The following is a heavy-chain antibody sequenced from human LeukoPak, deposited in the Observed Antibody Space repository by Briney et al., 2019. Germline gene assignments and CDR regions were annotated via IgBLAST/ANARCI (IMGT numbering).Heavy chain of an antibody. Sequence: PSETLSLTCTVSGASISSYYWSWIRQPPGKGLEWIGYIYYSGSTNYNPSLKSRVTISVDTSKNQFSLKLSSVTAADTAVYYCAREFVDTAMGASYSYYYYGMDVWGQGTTVTVSS. CDR3: AREFVDTAMGASYSYYYYGMDV. CDR1: GASISSYY. J-gene: IGHJ6*02. D-gene: IGHD5-18*01. CDR2: IYYSGST. V-gene: IGHV4-59*01.